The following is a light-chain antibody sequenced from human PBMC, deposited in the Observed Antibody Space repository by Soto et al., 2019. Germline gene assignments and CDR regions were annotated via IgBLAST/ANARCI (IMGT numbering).Light chain of an antibody. CDR1: QSVSSN. CDR2: GAS. Sequence: EIVMTQSPATLSVSPGERATLSCRASQSVSSNLAWYQQKPGQAPRLLIYGASTRATGIPARFSGSGSGTEFTLTISSLQSEDFAVYYCQQYNNWPITFVQWTRLEIK. V-gene: IGKV3-15*01. CDR3: QQYNNWPIT. J-gene: IGKJ5*01.